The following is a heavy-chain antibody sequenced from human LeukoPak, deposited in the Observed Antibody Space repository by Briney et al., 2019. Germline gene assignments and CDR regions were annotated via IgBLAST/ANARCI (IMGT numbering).Heavy chain of an antibody. J-gene: IGHJ6*02. CDR3: AKTVVRGVSRYGMDV. CDR2: ISYDGSNK. CDR1: GFTFSSYG. Sequence: GGSLRLSCAASGFTFSSYGMHWVRQAPGKGLEWVAVISYDGSNKYYADSVEGRFTISRDNSKNTLYLQMNSLRAEDTAVYYCAKTVVRGVSRYGMDVWGQGTTVTVSS. V-gene: IGHV3-30*18. D-gene: IGHD3-10*01.